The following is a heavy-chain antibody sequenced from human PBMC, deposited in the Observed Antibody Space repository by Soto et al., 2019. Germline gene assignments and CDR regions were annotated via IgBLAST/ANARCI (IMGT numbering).Heavy chain of an antibody. CDR1: GLHPSSHMDY. V-gene: IGHV4-39*01. CDR3: SIQVTDCSGGSCHDYFDD. D-gene: IGHD2-15*01. J-gene: IGHJ4*02. CDR2: IYYSGYT. Sequence: PLDTESLTWPSSGLHPSSHMDYLGWLRPPPGKGLEWIVSIYYSGYTYYNPSLKSRLSMSVDTSKNQFSLKLRSVTAADTAVYYCSIQVTDCSGGSCHDYFDDWGQ.